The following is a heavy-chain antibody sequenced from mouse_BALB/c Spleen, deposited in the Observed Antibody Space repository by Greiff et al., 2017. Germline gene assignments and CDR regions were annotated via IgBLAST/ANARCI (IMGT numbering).Heavy chain of an antibody. CDR3: ARDNYGLFAY. D-gene: IGHD1-2*01. CDR1: GFTFTDYY. V-gene: IGHV7-3*02. CDR2: IRNKANGYTT. Sequence: EVKLVESGGGLVQPGGSLRLSCATSGFTFTDYYMSWVRQPPGKALEWLGFIRNKANGYTTEYSASVKGRFTISRDNSQSILYLQMNTLRAEDSATYYCARDNYGLFAYWGQGTLVTVSA. J-gene: IGHJ3*01.